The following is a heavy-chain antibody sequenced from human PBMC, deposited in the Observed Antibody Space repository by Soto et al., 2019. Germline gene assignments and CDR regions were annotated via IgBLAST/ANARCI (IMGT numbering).Heavy chain of an antibody. J-gene: IGHJ4*02. Sequence: QVQLVQSGAEVKKPGASVKVSCKASGYTFTSYYMHWVRQAPGQGLEWLGIINPSGGSTSYAQKFQGRLTMTRDTSTSTVYMELSSLRSEDTAVYYCARDADSSGYYLGGMRDYWGQGTLVTVSS. CDR1: GYTFTSYY. CDR3: ARDADSSGYYLGGMRDY. CDR2: INPSGGST. D-gene: IGHD3-22*01. V-gene: IGHV1-46*01.